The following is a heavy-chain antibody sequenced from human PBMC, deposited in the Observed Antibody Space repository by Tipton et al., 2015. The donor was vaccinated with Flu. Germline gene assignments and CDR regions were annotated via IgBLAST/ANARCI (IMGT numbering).Heavy chain of an antibody. CDR2: INQDGSEI. CDR1: GFTFSNYW. Sequence: SLRLSCEGSGFTFSNYWMNWVRQAPGKGLEWVANINQDGSEIYYVDSVKDRFTISRDNAKNSLYLQVNSLSVEDTAEYYCARHHPPSITVLGGITDYFGMDVWGRGTTLTVSS. J-gene: IGHJ6*02. CDR3: ARHHPPSITVLGGITDYFGMDV. D-gene: IGHD3-3*01. V-gene: IGHV3-7*03.